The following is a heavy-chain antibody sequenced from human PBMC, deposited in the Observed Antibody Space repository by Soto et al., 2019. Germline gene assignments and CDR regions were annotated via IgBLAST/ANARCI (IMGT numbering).Heavy chain of an antibody. CDR2: IYYSGRT. CDR3: ASRLTLATTQADGFDT. D-gene: IGHD4-17*01. V-gene: IGHV4-59*01. Sequence: VQLQESGTGLLKPSETLSLTCTVSNGSIIHYYWCWIRQPQGKGPDWIGYIYYSGRTNNNPSLKSRVTMAVDRSRNQLVLKLNSVTAADTAVYYCASRLTLATTQADGFDTWGQGTMVTVSS. J-gene: IGHJ3*02. CDR1: NGSIIHYY.